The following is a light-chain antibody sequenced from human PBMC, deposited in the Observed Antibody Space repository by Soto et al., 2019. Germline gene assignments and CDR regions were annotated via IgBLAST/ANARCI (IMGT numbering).Light chain of an antibody. CDR3: QPYYNYST. CDR1: QTITSW. V-gene: IGKV1-5*01. Sequence: DIQMTQSPSTLPASVGDRVTITCRASQTITSWLAWYQQKPGKAPDLLIYDASRLAGGVPSRFSGSESGTEFPLTIGSLQPDDFATYFCQPYYNYSTFGQGTKVEVK. CDR2: DAS. J-gene: IGKJ1*01.